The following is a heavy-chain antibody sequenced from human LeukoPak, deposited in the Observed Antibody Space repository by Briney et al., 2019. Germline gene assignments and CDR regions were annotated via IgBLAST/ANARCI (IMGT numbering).Heavy chain of an antibody. D-gene: IGHD5-12*01. V-gene: IGHV6-1*01. CDR2: TWYRSNLYN. CDR3: ARDERGYSGYDYGHYYYYGMDV. Sequence: SQTLSLTCALSGDNVSSNSAAWNWIRQSPSRGLEWLVRTWYRSNLYNDYAVSVKSRITINPDTSKNQFSLQLNSVTPEDTAVYYCARDERGYSGYDYGHYYYYGMDVWGQGTTVTVSS. J-gene: IGHJ6*02. CDR1: GDNVSSNSAA.